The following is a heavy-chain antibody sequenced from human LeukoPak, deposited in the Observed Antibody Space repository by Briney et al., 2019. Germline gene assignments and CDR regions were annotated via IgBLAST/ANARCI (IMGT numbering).Heavy chain of an antibody. CDR3: ARDSSGYYYFDY. D-gene: IGHD3-22*01. CDR2: INHSGST. CDR1: GGSFSGYY. V-gene: IGHV4-34*01. J-gene: IGHJ4*02. Sequence: SETLSLTCAVYGGSFSGYYWSWIRQPPGKGLEWVGEINHSGSTNYNPSLKSRVTISVDTSKNQFSLKLSSVTAADTAVYYCARDSSGYYYFDYWGQGTLVTVSS.